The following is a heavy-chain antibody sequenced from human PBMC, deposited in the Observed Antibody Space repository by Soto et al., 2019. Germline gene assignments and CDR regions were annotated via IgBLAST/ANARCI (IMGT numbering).Heavy chain of an antibody. J-gene: IGHJ2*01. Sequence: EVQLLESGGGLVQPGGSLRLSCAASGFTFSSYAMSWVRQTPGKGLEWVSAISGGGGSTYYADSVKGRFTTSRDNSKNTLYLQMNSLRAEDTAVYYCAKVRGAWYFDLWGRGTLVTVSS. D-gene: IGHD3-10*01. CDR1: GFTFSSYA. V-gene: IGHV3-23*01. CDR3: AKVRGAWYFDL. CDR2: ISGGGGST.